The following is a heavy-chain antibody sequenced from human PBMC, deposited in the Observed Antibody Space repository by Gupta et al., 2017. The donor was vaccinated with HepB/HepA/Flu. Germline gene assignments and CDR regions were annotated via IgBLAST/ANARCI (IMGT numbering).Heavy chain of an antibody. CDR2: MNPNSGNT. J-gene: IGHJ6*02. D-gene: IGHD6-6*01. Sequence: QVQLVQSGAEVKKPGASVKVSCKASGYTFTSYDINWVRQATGQGLEWMGWMNPNSGNTGYAQKLQGRVTMTRNTSISTAYMELSSLRSEDTAVYYCASPQRRYSSSLAYYYYGMDVWGQGTTVTVSS. CDR3: ASPQRRYSSSLAYYYYGMDV. CDR1: GYTFTSYD. V-gene: IGHV1-8*01.